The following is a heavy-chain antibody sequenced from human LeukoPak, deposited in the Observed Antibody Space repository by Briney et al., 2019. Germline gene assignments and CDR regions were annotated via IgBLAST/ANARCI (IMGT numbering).Heavy chain of an antibody. CDR3: ASGIPGWFGESNGAFDI. J-gene: IGHJ3*02. CDR1: GFTVSSNY. D-gene: IGHD3-10*01. Sequence: GGSLRLSCAASGFTVSSNYMSWVRQAPGKGLEWVSVIYSGGSTYYADSVKGRFTISRDNSKNTLYLQMNSLRAEDTAVYYCASGIPGWFGESNGAFDIWGQGTMVTVSS. CDR2: IYSGGST. V-gene: IGHV3-66*01.